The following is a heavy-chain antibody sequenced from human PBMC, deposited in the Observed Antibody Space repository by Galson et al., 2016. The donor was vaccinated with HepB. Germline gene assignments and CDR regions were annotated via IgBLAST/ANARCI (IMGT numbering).Heavy chain of an antibody. CDR3: VRELRQLWLERYGMDV. Sequence: SLRLSCAASGFAFSYYWMHWVRQAPGKGLVWVSHTNSDGSNTYYADSVKGRFTISRDNAKNTLYLQMNSLRAEDTAVYYCVRELRQLWLERYGMDVWGQGTTVTVSS. CDR1: GFAFSYYW. V-gene: IGHV3-74*01. D-gene: IGHD5-18*01. CDR2: TNSDGSNT. J-gene: IGHJ6*02.